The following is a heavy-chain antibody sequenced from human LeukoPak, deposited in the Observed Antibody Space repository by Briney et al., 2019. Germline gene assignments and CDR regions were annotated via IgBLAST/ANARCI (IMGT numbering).Heavy chain of an antibody. CDR1: GDSISTYF. CDR2: IHYSGRT. J-gene: IGHJ3*01. V-gene: IGHV4-59*08. Sequence: SETLSLTCSVSGDSISTYFWSWIRQPPGKGLEWIGNIHYSGRTNYNPSFKSRVTISVDTSKNQFPLKLSSVTAADTAIYYCARPRDGYNFGAFDVWGQGTLVSVSS. D-gene: IGHD5-24*01. CDR3: ARPRDGYNFGAFDV.